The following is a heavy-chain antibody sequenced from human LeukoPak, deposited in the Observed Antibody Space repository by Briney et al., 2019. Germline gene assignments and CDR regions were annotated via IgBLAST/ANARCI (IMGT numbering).Heavy chain of an antibody. D-gene: IGHD5-12*01. CDR2: IKQDGSEK. J-gene: IGHJ4*02. Sequence: GGSLRLSCAASGFTFSSYWMSWVRQAPRKGVWWVANIKQDGSEKYYVDSVKGRFTISRDNAKNSLYLQMNSLRAEDTAVYYCARDLWLRGLDYWGQGTLVTVSS. CDR3: ARDLWLRGLDY. CDR1: GFTFSSYW. V-gene: IGHV3-7*01.